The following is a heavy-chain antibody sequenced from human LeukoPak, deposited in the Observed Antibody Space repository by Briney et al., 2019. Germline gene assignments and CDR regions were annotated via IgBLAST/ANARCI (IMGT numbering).Heavy chain of an antibody. J-gene: IGHJ2*01. V-gene: IGHV3-23*01. CDR1: GFTFNYYA. Sequence: GGSLRLSCAASGFTFNYYAMNWVRQAPGKGLEWVSVISGSGGTTYYADSVKGRFTISRDSSKNTLYLQMNSLRAEDTAVYYCAKGGSAYDSSGYFSRGFDLWGRGTLVTVSS. CDR2: ISGSGGTT. CDR3: AKGGSAYDSSGYFSRGFDL. D-gene: IGHD3-22*01.